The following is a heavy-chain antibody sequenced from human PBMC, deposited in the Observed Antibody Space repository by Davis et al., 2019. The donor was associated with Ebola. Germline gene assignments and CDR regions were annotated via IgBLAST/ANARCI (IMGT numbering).Heavy chain of an antibody. V-gene: IGHV1-8*01. Sequence: ASVKVSCKASGYTFTSYDINWVRQATGQGLEWMGWMNPNSGNTGYAQKFQGRVTMTRNTSISTAYMELSSLRSEDTAVYYWARGALWFGELIHHGGGMDVWGKGTTVTVSS. J-gene: IGHJ6*04. D-gene: IGHD3-10*01. CDR3: ARGALWFGELIHHGGGMDV. CDR2: MNPNSGNT. CDR1: GYTFTSYD.